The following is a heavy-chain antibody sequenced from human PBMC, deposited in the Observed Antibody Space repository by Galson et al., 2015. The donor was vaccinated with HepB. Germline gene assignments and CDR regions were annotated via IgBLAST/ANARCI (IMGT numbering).Heavy chain of an antibody. CDR2: TYSGGST. D-gene: IGHD1-1*01. CDR1: GFTVSSSY. V-gene: IGHV3-66*01. CDR3: ARDTGTQVDY. Sequence: SLRLSCAASGFTVSSSYMSWVRQAPGKGLEWVSITYSGGSTYYADSVKGRFTISRDKSKNTLYLQMNSLRAEDTAVYYCARDTGTQVDYWGQGTLVTVSS. J-gene: IGHJ4*02.